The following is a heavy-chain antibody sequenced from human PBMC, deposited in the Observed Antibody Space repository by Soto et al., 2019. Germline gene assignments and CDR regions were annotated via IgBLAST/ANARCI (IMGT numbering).Heavy chain of an antibody. CDR1: GGSFSGYY. CDR2: INHSGST. Sequence: SETLSLTCAVYGGSFSGYYWSWIRQPPGKGLEWIGEINHSGSTNYNPSLKSRVTISVDTSKNQFSLKLSSVTAADTAVYYCARPLYGVYALDVWGKGTTVTVSS. V-gene: IGHV4-34*01. CDR3: ARPLYGVYALDV. J-gene: IGHJ6*04. D-gene: IGHD2-8*01.